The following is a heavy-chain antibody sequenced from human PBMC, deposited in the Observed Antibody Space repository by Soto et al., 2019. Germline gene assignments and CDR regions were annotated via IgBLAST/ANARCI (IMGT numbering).Heavy chain of an antibody. J-gene: IGHJ5*02. CDR3: ARGQRFSDWFDP. V-gene: IGHV4-4*07. CDR2: IYSSGST. Sequence: PWEPLYLTCTVSGGAINSYYWTWIRQPAGKGLEWIGRIYSSGSTKYNPSLQSRVTMSLDTSKNQFSLRLTSVTAADTAVYYCARGQRFSDWFDPWGQGTLVRVSS. CDR1: GGAINSYY. D-gene: IGHD2-2*01.